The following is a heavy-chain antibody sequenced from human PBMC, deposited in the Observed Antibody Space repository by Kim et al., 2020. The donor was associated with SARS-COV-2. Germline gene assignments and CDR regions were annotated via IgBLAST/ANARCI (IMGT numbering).Heavy chain of an antibody. J-gene: IGHJ4*02. V-gene: IGHV4-34*01. CDR2: HSAST. Sequence: HSASTNYNPSLKSRVTITVDTAKNQFSLKLSSVAAADTAVYYCARATGSSWGQGTLVTVSS. D-gene: IGHD6-13*01. CDR3: ARATGSS.